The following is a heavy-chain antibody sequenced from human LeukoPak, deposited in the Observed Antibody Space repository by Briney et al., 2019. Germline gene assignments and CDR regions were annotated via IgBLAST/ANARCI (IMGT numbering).Heavy chain of an antibody. V-gene: IGHV1-69*13. J-gene: IGHJ4*02. D-gene: IGHD3-3*01. CDR3: ARDTESPPYYDFWSGYYD. Sequence: SVKVSCKASGGTFSSYAISWVRQAPGQGLEWMGGIIPIFGTANYAKKFQGRVTITADESTITAYMELSSLRSEDTAVYYCARDTESPPYYDFWSGYYDWGQGTLVTVSS. CDR1: GGTFSSYA. CDR2: IIPIFGTA.